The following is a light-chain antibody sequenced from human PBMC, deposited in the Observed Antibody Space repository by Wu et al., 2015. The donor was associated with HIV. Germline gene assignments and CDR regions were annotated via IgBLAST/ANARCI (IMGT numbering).Light chain of an antibody. CDR1: QSVSSSY. Sequence: EVVLTQSPGTLSLSPGDTATLSCRASQSVSSSYLAWYQQKPGQAPRLLIYGASTRATDIPDRFSGSGSGTDFTLTITRLEPEDFALYYCQQYSNSPTWTFGQGTKVEIK. V-gene: IGKV3-20*01. J-gene: IGKJ1*01. CDR3: QQYSNSPTWT. CDR2: GAS.